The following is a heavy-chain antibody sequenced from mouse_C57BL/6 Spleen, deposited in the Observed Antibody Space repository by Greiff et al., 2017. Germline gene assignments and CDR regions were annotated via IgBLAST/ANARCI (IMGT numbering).Heavy chain of an antibody. J-gene: IGHJ4*01. CDR3: ATLLFLYAMDY. Sequence: VQLQQPGAELVRPGTSVKLSCKASGYTFTSYWMHWVKQRPGQGLEWIGVIDPSDSYTNYNQKFKGKATLTVDTSSSTAYMQLSSLTSEDSAVYYCATLLFLYAMDYWGQGTSVTVSS. D-gene: IGHD1-1*02. CDR1: GYTFTSYW. CDR2: IDPSDSYT. V-gene: IGHV1-59*01.